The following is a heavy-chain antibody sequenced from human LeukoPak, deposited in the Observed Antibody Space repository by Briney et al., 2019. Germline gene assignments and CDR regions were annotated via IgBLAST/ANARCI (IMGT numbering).Heavy chain of an antibody. J-gene: IGHJ4*02. V-gene: IGHV4-59*08. D-gene: IGHD3-10*01. CDR3: ARWGSNMAREKGDH. Sequence: NPSETLSLTCTASGGSISDYYWSWIRQPPGKGLEWIGYIYYSGITNYNPSLKTRVTILVDTSKNQFSLKLSSVTAADTAVYYCARWGSNMAREKGDHWGQGTLVTVSS. CDR1: GGSISDYY. CDR2: IYYSGIT.